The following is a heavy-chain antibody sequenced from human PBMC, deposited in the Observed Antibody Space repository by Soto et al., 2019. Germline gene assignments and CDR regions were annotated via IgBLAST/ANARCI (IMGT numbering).Heavy chain of an antibody. CDR3: AGDLYYDFWSGPGWFDP. Sequence: SVKVSCKASGFTFTSSAVQWVRQARGQRLEWIGWIVVGSGNTNYAQRFQERVTITRDMSTSTAYMELSSLRSEDTAVYYCAGDLYYDFWSGPGWFDPWGQGTLVTVSS. V-gene: IGHV1-58*01. CDR1: GFTFTSSA. CDR2: IVVGSGNT. D-gene: IGHD3-3*01. J-gene: IGHJ5*01.